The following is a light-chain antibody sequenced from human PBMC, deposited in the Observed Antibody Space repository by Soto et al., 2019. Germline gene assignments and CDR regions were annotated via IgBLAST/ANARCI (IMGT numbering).Light chain of an antibody. CDR2: GAS. Sequence: EIVLTQSPGTLSLSPGERATLSCRASQSVSSSYLAWYQQTPGQAPRLLIYGASSRATGIPDRFSGSGSGTDFTLTISRLEPEDFAVYYCQQYGSSPPKTFGQGTKVDI. V-gene: IGKV3-20*01. CDR1: QSVSSSY. CDR3: QQYGSSPPKT. J-gene: IGKJ1*01.